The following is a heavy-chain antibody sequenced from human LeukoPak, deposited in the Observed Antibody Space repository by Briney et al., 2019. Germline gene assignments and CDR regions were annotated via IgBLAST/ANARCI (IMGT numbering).Heavy chain of an antibody. V-gene: IGHV3-11*04. CDR3: ARDDSSGYYYFDN. Sequence: PGGSLRLSCAASGFTFSDYYMSWIRQAPGEGLQWVSFISGSGTIIYHADSVKGRFTISRDNAKNSLFLQMNSLRADDTAVYYCARDDSSGYYYFDNWGQGTLVTVSS. CDR2: ISGSGTII. D-gene: IGHD3-22*01. CDR1: GFTFSDYY. J-gene: IGHJ4*02.